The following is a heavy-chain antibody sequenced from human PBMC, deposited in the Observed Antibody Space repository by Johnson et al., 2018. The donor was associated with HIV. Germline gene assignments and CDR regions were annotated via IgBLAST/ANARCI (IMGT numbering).Heavy chain of an antibody. Sequence: QVQLVESGGGLVQPGRSLRLSCAASGFTFSDYYMSWIRQAPGKGLEWVSYIGRSGSTFYYADSVKGRSTISRDNAKNSLYLQMNSLRAEDTAVYYCARGLVGYGSGCFDIWGQGTMVTVSS. CDR2: IGRSGSTF. D-gene: IGHD2-8*02. J-gene: IGHJ3*02. CDR1: GFTFSDYY. CDR3: ARGLVGYGSGCFDI. V-gene: IGHV3-11*01.